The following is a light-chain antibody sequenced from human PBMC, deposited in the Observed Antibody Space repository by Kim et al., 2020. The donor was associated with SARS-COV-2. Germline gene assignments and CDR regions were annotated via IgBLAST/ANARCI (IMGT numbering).Light chain of an antibody. Sequence: APEERAPTSCRASQRVSRTYLAWYQQKPGQPPRLLIFGTSNRATGVPDRFSGGGSGTDFTLTISRLEPEDFAVYYCQQYGGSPRTFGQGTKVDIK. CDR2: GTS. V-gene: IGKV3-20*01. CDR3: QQYGGSPRT. CDR1: QRVSRTY. J-gene: IGKJ1*01.